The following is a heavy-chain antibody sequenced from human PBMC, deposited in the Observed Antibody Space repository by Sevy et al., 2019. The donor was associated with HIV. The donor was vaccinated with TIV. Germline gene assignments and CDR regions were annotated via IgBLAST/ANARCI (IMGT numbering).Heavy chain of an antibody. CDR2: IKQDGSDK. Sequence: GESLKISCAASGFTFNNYWMTWVRQAPGKGLEWVANIKQDGSDKYYMESVKGRFNISRDNTKNSLYLQLNSLRAEDTAVYYCAGSWDQWGQMGYWGQGTLVTVSS. CDR1: GFTFNNYW. D-gene: IGHD7-27*01. J-gene: IGHJ4*02. V-gene: IGHV3-7*03. CDR3: AGSWDQWGQMGY.